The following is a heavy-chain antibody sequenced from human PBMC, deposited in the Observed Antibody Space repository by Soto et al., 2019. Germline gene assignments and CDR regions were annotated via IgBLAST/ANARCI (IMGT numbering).Heavy chain of an antibody. Sequence: GGSLRLSCAGSGFAMSTYAMNWVRQAPGKGLEWVSAIPGGGSTFYADSVKGRFTISRDDSKNTLYLQMNSLRAEDTAVYYCAKSLHNPIGYFDYWGQGTLVTVSS. V-gene: IGHV3-23*01. CDR1: GFAMSTYA. J-gene: IGHJ4*02. CDR2: IPGGGST. D-gene: IGHD2-21*01. CDR3: AKSLHNPIGYFDY.